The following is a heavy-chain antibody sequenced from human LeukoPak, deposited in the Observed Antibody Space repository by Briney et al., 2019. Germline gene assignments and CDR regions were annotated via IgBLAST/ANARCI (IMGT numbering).Heavy chain of an antibody. CDR2: ISYDGSNK. D-gene: IGHD6-13*01. V-gene: IGHV3-30-3*01. CDR1: GFTFSSYA. J-gene: IGHJ4*02. Sequence: GGSLRLSCAASGFTFSSYAMHWVRQAPGKGLEWVAVISYDGSNKYYADSVKGRFTISRDNSKNTLYLQMNSLRAEDTAVYYCARGSSTLGYWGQGTLVTVSS. CDR3: ARGSSTLGY.